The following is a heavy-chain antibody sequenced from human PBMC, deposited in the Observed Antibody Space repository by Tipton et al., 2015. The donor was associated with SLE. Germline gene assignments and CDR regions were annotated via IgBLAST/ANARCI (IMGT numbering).Heavy chain of an antibody. D-gene: IGHD6-6*01. CDR2: VTPGGDTT. V-gene: IGHV3-23*01. Sequence: SLRLSCGASGFTFSTFAMIWVRQAPGQGLEWVSTVTPGGDTTYFADSVKGRFTISRDNSKNTLYLQMNSLRAEDTAVYYCARQYSSSSPWFDPWGQGTLVTVSS. CDR1: GFTFSTFA. J-gene: IGHJ5*02. CDR3: ARQYSSSSPWFDP.